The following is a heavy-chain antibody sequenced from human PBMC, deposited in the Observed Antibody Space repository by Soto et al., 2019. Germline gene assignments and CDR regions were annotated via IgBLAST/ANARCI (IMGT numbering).Heavy chain of an antibody. D-gene: IGHD6-13*01. J-gene: IGHJ4*02. CDR1: GGSFSGYY. CDR3: ASDKPAAGYDY. CDR2: VNHSGST. Sequence: PSETLSLTCAVYGGSFSGYYWSWIRQPPGKGLEWIGEVNHSGSTNYNPSLKSRVTISVDTSKNQFSLKLSSVTAADTAVYYCASDKPAAGYDYSGQRTPVPVSS. V-gene: IGHV4-34*01.